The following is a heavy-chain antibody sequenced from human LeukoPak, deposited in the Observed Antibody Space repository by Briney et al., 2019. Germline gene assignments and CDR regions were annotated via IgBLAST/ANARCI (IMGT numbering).Heavy chain of an antibody. D-gene: IGHD2-15*01. CDR1: GFTFSSYA. Sequence: GGSLRLSCAASGFTFSSYAMHWVRQAPGKGLEWVAVISYDGSNKYYADSVKGRFTISRDNSKNTLYLQMNSLRAEDTAVYYCARELLLLLAFDYWGQGTLVTVSS. CDR2: ISYDGSNK. CDR3: ARELLLLLAFDY. V-gene: IGHV3-30-3*01. J-gene: IGHJ4*02.